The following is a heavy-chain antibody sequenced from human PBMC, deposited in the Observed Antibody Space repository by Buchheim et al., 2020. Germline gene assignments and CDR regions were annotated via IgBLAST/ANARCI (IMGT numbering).Heavy chain of an antibody. CDR1: GFTFSSFG. J-gene: IGHJ4*02. Sequence: EVQLLESGGGLVQPGASLRLSCAASGFTFSSFGMSWVRQAPGKGLEWVSYISSNSSTIYYADSVKGRFTLSRDNAKNSLYLQMNSLRDEDTAVYYCARVMTGYSIGWWGDYWGQGTL. D-gene: IGHD6-13*01. CDR3: ARVMTGYSIGWWGDY. CDR2: ISSNSSTI. V-gene: IGHV3-48*02.